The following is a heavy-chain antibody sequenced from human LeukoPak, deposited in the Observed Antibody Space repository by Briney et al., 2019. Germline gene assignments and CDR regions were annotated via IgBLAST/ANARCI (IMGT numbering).Heavy chain of an antibody. J-gene: IGHJ3*02. CDR1: CFTVSSIH. CDR2: IFSGGST. V-gene: IGHV3-53*01. Sequence: QSGGSLRLSCAASCFTVSSIHMSWVRQAPGKGLEWVSVIFSGGSTYYTDSVKGRFTISRDNSKNTLYLQMNSLRAEDTAIYYCARAQTRAFDIWGQGTMVTVSS. CDR3: ARAQTRAFDI.